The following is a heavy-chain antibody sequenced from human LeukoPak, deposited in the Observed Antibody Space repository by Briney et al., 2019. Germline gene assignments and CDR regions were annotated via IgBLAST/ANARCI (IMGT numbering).Heavy chain of an antibody. CDR3: ATYAGAYCGGDCYWYHFDY. J-gene: IGHJ4*02. D-gene: IGHD2-21*02. V-gene: IGHV1-69*04. CDR1: GGTFSSYA. Sequence: ASVKVSCKASGGTFSSYAISWVRQAPGQGLEWMGRIIPILGIANYAQKFQGRVTITADKSTSTAYMELSSLRSEDTAVYYCATYAGAYCGGDCYWYHFDYWGQGTLVTVSS. CDR2: IIPILGIA.